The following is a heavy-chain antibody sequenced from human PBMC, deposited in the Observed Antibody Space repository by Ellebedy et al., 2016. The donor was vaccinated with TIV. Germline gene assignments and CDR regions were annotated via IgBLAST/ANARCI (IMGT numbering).Heavy chain of an antibody. CDR2: ISGSGGST. D-gene: IGHD3-10*01. CDR1: GFTFSSYA. Sequence: GGSLRLSXAASGFTFSSYAMSWVRQAPGKGLEWVSAISGSGGSTYYADSVKGRFTISRDNSKNTLYLQMNSLRAEDTAVYYCASTGRYGSGSYYPLGYWGQGTLVTVSS. CDR3: ASTGRYGSGSYYPLGY. V-gene: IGHV3-23*01. J-gene: IGHJ4*02.